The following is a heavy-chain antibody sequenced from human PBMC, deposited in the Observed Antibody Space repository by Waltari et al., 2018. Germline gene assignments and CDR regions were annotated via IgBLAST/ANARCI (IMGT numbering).Heavy chain of an antibody. D-gene: IGHD6-19*01. V-gene: IGHV4-34*01. CDR1: GGSFSGYY. CDR3: ARGKYRVYSSGSSAFDI. CDR2: INHSGST. Sequence: QVQLQQWGAGLLKPSETLSLTCAVYGGSFSGYYWSWIRQPPGKGLEWIGEINHSGSTNYNPSLKSRVTISVDTSKNQFSLKLSSVTAADTAVYYCARGKYRVYSSGSSAFDIWGQGTMVTVSS. J-gene: IGHJ3*02.